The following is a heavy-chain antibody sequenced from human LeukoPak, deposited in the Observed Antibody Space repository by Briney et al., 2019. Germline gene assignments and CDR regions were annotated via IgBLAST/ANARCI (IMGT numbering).Heavy chain of an antibody. D-gene: IGHD2-15*01. CDR1: GGSINTSPYY. CDR3: AWRNAAKNDAFDI. CDR2: VYYSGTT. Sequence: SETLSLTCTVSGGSINTSPYYWGWIRQPPGEGLEWIGTVYYSGTTYYNLSFKSRVTISVDTAKNQFSLKLSSVTAADTAVYYCAWRNAAKNDAFDIWGQGTMVTVSS. V-gene: IGHV4-39*01. J-gene: IGHJ3*02.